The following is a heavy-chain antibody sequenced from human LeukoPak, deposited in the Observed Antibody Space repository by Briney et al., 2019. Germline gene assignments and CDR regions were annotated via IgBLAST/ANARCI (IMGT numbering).Heavy chain of an antibody. D-gene: IGHD6-19*01. CDR1: GFTFSSYA. CDR3: ARDFGSSGWYGIDY. J-gene: IGHJ4*02. Sequence: PGRSLRLSCAASGFTFSSYAMHWVRQAPGKGLEWVAVISYDGSNKYYADSVKGRFTISRDNSKNTLYLQMNSLRAEDTVVYYCARDFGSSGWYGIDYWGQGTLVTVSS. CDR2: ISYDGSNK. V-gene: IGHV3-30*04.